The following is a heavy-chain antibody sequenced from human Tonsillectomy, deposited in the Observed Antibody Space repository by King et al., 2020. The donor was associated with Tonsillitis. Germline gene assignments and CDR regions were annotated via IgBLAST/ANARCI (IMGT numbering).Heavy chain of an antibody. V-gene: IGHV5-51*01. D-gene: IGHD3-9*01. J-gene: IGHJ4*02. Sequence: QLVQSGAEVKKPGESLKISCKGSGYSFTSYWIGWVRQMPGKGLEWMGIIHPGDSESRNSPSLQGQDTISVEKSISTAYLQWSSLKASDTAMYYCARQRLRNNDILTGLFDYWGQGTLVTVSS. CDR3: ARQRLRNNDILTGLFDY. CDR2: IHPGDSES. CDR1: GYSFTSYW.